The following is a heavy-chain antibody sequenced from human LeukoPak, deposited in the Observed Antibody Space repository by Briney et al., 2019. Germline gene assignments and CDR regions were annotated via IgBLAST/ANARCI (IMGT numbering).Heavy chain of an antibody. V-gene: IGHV1-69*05. Sequence: SVKVSCKSSGGTFSSYTITWVRQAPGQGLECMGRIIPIFGTANYAQKFQGRVTITTDESTSTAYMELSSLRSEDTAVYYCARSLCLGNSSRCPRDYWGQGTLVTVSS. CDR2: IIPIFGTA. CDR1: GGTFSSYT. D-gene: IGHD6-13*01. CDR3: ARSLCLGNSSRCPRDY. J-gene: IGHJ4*02.